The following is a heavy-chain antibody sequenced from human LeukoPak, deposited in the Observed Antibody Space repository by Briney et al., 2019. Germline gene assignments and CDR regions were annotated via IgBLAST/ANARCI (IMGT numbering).Heavy chain of an antibody. CDR2: ISGSGGST. J-gene: IGHJ4*02. Sequence: GGSLRLSCAASGFTFSSYAMSWVRQAPGKGLEWVSAISGSGGSTYYADSVKGRFTISRDNSKNTLYLQMNSLRAEDTAVYYCAKDRRCSSTSCYPGYFDYWGQGTLVTVSS. V-gene: IGHV3-23*01. D-gene: IGHD2-2*01. CDR1: GFTFSSYA. CDR3: AKDRRCSSTSCYPGYFDY.